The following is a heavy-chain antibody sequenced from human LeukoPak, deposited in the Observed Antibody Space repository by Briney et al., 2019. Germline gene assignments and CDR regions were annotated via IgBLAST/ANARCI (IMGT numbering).Heavy chain of an antibody. CDR2: ISGSGDNS. CDR3: ARHSGMATISSYEDAFDI. D-gene: IGHD5-24*01. Sequence: PGGSLRLSCAASGFTFSSYAMSWVRQAPGKGLEWVSAISGSGDNSYYADSVKGRFTISRDNSKNTLYLQMNSLRAEDTAVYYCARHSGMATISSYEDAFDIWGQGTMVTVSS. J-gene: IGHJ3*02. CDR1: GFTFSSYA. V-gene: IGHV3-23*01.